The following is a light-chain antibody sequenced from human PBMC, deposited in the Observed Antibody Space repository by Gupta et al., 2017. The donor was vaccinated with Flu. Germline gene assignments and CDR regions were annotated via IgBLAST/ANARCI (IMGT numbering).Light chain of an antibody. J-gene: IGKJ1*01. CDR1: QSRLHNNVYNY. Sequence: IVMTQSPLSLPVTPGEPASISCRSSQSRLHNNVYNYLDWYLQKPGQSPQLLIYFGSNRASGVPDRFSGSGSGTDFTLKISRVEAEDVGVYYCMQARQTLRTFGQGTKVEIK. CDR3: MQARQTLRT. V-gene: IGKV2-28*01. CDR2: FGS.